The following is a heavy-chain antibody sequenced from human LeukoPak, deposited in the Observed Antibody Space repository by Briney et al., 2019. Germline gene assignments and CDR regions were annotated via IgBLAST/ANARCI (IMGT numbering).Heavy chain of an antibody. CDR2: IYYSGST. Sequence: PSETLSLTCTVSGDSISSNDYYWSWIRQHPGKGLEWIGYIYYSGSTYYNPSLKSRVTISVDTSKNQFSLKLSSVTAADTAVYYCARAAASFDYWGQGTLVTVSS. D-gene: IGHD6-25*01. CDR1: GDSISSNDYY. CDR3: ARAAASFDY. J-gene: IGHJ4*02. V-gene: IGHV4-31*03.